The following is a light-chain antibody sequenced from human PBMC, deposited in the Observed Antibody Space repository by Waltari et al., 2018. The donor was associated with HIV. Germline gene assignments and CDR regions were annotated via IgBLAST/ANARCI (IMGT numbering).Light chain of an antibody. J-gene: IGKJ4*01. CDR3: QQLNSFPLT. CDR2: AAS. CDR1: QGISSY. V-gene: IGKV1-9*01. Sequence: IQLIQSPSLLSASVGNRVTITCRASQGISSYLAWYQQKPGKAPTLLIYAASTLQSGVPSRFSGSGSGTEFTLTISSLQPEDFATYYCQQLNSFPLTFGGGTKVEIK.